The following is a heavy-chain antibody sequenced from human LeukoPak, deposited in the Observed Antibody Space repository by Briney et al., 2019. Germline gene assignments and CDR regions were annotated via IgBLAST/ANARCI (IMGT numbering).Heavy chain of an antibody. CDR3: ARAESEWELQV. J-gene: IGHJ6*02. V-gene: IGHV1-46*01. CDR1: GYTFTSYY. Sequence: ASVKVSCKASGYTFTSYYMHWVRQAPGQGLEWMGVINPSGGSTSYAQKFQGRVTMTRYTSTSTVYMELSSLRSEDTAVYYCARAESEWELQVWGQGTTVTVSS. CDR2: INPSGGST. D-gene: IGHD1-26*01.